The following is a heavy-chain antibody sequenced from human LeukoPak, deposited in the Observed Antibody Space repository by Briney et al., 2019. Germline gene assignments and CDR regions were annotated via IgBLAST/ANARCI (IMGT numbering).Heavy chain of an antibody. CDR2: ISYDGSNK. CDR1: GFTFSSYA. V-gene: IGHV3-30-3*01. Sequence: GGSLRLSCAASGFTFSSYAMHWVRQAPGKGLEWVAVISYDGSNKYYADSVKGRFTISRDNSKNTLYLQMNSLRAEDTAVYYCARDLREYYYGSGSYYNGFDYWGQGTLVTVSS. CDR3: ARDLREYYYGSGSYYNGFDY. D-gene: IGHD3-10*01. J-gene: IGHJ4*02.